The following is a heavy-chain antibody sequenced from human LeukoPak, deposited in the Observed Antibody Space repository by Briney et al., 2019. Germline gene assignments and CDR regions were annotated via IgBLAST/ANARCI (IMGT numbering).Heavy chain of an antibody. Sequence: ASVKVSCKASGGTFTSYAISGVRQAPGQGLEWMGGIIPIFGTANYAQKFQGRVTITADESTSTAYMELSSLRSEDTAVYYCARGSGNGADYWGQGTLVTVSS. CDR3: ARGSGNGADY. J-gene: IGHJ4*02. V-gene: IGHV1-69*13. CDR2: IIPIFGTA. D-gene: IGHD4-23*01. CDR1: GGTFTSYA.